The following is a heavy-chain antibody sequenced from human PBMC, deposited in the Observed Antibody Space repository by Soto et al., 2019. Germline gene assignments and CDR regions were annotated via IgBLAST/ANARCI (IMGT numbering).Heavy chain of an antibody. CDR3: AREGLTFGPGAVGVAVDI. CDR2: IIPIFGTI. CDR1: GGTFDSNA. J-gene: IGHJ3*02. Sequence: QVQLVQSGTEVRKPGSSVKVSCKASGGTFDSNAISWVRLAPGQGLEWMGGIIPIFGTINNAQKFQDRVTITADESANIVWMELSSLRSEETAIYYCAREGLTFGPGAVGVAVDIWGQGTLVTVSS. V-gene: IGHV1-69*12. D-gene: IGHD2-2*01.